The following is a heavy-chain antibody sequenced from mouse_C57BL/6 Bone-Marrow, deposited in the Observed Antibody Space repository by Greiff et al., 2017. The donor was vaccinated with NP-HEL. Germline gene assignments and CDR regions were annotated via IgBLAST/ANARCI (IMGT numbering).Heavy chain of an antibody. CDR1: GYTFTSYW. V-gene: IGHV1-64*01. J-gene: IGHJ1*03. CDR3: ARLLPDGYYVGWYFDV. D-gene: IGHD2-3*01. Sequence: QVQLQQSGAELVKPGASVKLSCKASGYTFTSYWMHWVKQRPGQGLEWIGMIHPNSGSTNYNEKFKSKATLTVDKSSSTAYMQLSSLTSEDSAVYYCARLLPDGYYVGWYFDVWGTGTTVTVSS. CDR2: IHPNSGST.